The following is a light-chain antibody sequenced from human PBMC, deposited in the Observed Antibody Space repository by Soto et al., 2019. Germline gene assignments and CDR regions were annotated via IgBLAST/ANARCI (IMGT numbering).Light chain of an antibody. J-gene: IGLJ1*01. CDR2: EVT. CDR3: SSYVSSRTYV. CDR1: RSDVGGYNF. V-gene: IGLV2-14*01. Sequence: QSVLTQPASVSGSPGQSITISCTGTRSDVGGYNFVSWFQQHPGKAPKLIIYEVTNRPSGSSNRFSGSKSGNTASLTISGLQAEDEADYYCSSYVSSRTYVSGTGTKLTVL.